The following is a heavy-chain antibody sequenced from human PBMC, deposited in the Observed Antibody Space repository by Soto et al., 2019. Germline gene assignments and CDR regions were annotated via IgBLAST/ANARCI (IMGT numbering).Heavy chain of an antibody. J-gene: IGHJ5*02. D-gene: IGHD2-2*01. Sequence: SVKVSCKASGGTFSSYAISWVRQAPGQGLEWMGGIIPIFGTANYAQKFQGRVTITADESTSTAYMELSSLRSEDTAVYYCARGYCSSTSCYDLRFDPWGQGALVTVSS. CDR2: IIPIFGTA. CDR3: ARGYCSSTSCYDLRFDP. V-gene: IGHV1-69*13. CDR1: GGTFSSYA.